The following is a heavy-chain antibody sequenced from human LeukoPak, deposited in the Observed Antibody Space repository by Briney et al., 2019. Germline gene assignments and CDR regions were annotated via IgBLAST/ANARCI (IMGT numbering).Heavy chain of an antibody. Sequence: ASVTVSFTASGYIFTVYYMHWVRQAPGQGLEWMGWINPKSDGTNSAQKFQGRVTMTRDTSISTAYMELSRLTSDDTAVYYCARHPYSGSYPFDYWGQGTLVTVSS. J-gene: IGHJ4*02. CDR1: GYIFTVYY. CDR3: ARHPYSGSYPFDY. CDR2: INPKSDGT. D-gene: IGHD1-26*01. V-gene: IGHV1-2*02.